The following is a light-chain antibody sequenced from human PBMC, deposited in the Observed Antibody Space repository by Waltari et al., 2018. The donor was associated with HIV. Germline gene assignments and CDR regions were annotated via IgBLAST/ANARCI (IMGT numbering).Light chain of an antibody. CDR2: EVS. CDR1: SSDIGGYKY. CDR3: SSYTTSSTWV. J-gene: IGLJ3*02. V-gene: IGLV2-14*01. Sequence: HSALTQPASVSGSPGQSITIPCTGTSSDIGGYKYASWYQHQPGKAPKLMISEVSNRPSGVSNRFSGSKSGNTASLTISGLQAEDEADYYCSSYTTSSTWVFGGGTKLTVL.